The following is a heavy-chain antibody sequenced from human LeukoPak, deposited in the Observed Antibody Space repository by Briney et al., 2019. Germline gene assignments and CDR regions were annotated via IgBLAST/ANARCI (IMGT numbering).Heavy chain of an antibody. CDR1: GFTVSFNY. D-gene: IGHD3-3*01. CDR2: IYSGGSI. J-gene: IGHJ6*03. Sequence: GGSLRLSCAASGFTVSFNYMSWVRQAPGKGLEWVSVIYSGGSIYYADSVKGRFTISRDNSKNTLYLQMNSLRAEDTAVYYCARGEDLDFWSGSPMAVWGKGTTVTVSS. CDR3: ARGEDLDFWSGSPMAV. V-gene: IGHV3-66*02.